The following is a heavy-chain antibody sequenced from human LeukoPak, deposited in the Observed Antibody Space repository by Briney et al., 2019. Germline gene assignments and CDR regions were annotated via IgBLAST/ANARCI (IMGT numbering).Heavy chain of an antibody. D-gene: IGHD3-10*01. Sequence: GGSLRLSCAASGFSFSSYWMHWVRQVPGKGLVWVSRIKTDGSGANYADSVTGRFTISRDNVKNTLFLQMNSLRVEDTAVYYCGRDLVYGSGSLDNWGQGTLDTVSS. V-gene: IGHV3-74*01. CDR1: GFSFSSYW. J-gene: IGHJ4*02. CDR2: IKTDGSGA. CDR3: GRDLVYGSGSLDN.